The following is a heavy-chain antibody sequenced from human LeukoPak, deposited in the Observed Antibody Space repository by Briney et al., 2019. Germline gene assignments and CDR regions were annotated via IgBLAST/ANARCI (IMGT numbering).Heavy chain of an antibody. CDR1: GYTFTGYY. Sequence: VASVKVSCKASGYTFTGYYMHWVRQAPGQGLEWRGWISTYNGNTNYAQRLQGRVTMTTDTSTSTAYMELRSLRSDDTAVYYCARDFQLGPYYFDYWGQGTLVTVSS. J-gene: IGHJ4*02. CDR3: ARDFQLGPYYFDY. D-gene: IGHD1-1*01. V-gene: IGHV1-18*04. CDR2: ISTYNGNT.